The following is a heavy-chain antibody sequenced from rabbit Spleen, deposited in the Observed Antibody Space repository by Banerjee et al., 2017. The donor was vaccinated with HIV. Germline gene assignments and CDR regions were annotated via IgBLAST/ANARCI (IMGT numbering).Heavy chain of an antibody. V-gene: IGHV1S40*01. J-gene: IGHJ3*01. CDR1: GVSFTISSY. CDR2: IDAGSSGST. D-gene: IGHD6-1*01. CDR3: AREAAYVGYGYPYFNF. Sequence: QSLEESGGDLVKPGASLTLTCTASGVSFTISSYMCWVRQAPGKGLEWIACIDAGSSGSTYSATWAKGRFTISKTSSTTVTLQMTSLTAADTATYFCAREAAYVGYGYPYFNFWGQGTLVTVS.